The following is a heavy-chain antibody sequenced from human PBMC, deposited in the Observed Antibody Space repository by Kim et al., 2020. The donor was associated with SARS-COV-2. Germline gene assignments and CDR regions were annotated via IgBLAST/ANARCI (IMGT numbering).Heavy chain of an antibody. V-gene: IGHV3-7*03. CDR3: ARDGVYIRMTTVSDFDY. CDR1: GFTFSTYW. CDR2: INQDGSME. D-gene: IGHD4-17*01. J-gene: IGHJ4*02. Sequence: GGSLRLSCAASGFTFSTYWMSWVRQAPGKGLEWVANINQDGSMENYVDSVKGRFTISRDNAKRSLYLEMNSLRAEDTAVYYCARDGVYIRMTTVSDFDYWGQGTLVTVSS.